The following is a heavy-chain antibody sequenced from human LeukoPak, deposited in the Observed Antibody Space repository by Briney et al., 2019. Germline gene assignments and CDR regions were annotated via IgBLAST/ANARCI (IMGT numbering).Heavy chain of an antibody. Sequence: ASVKVSCKASGYTFTSYYMHWVRQAPGQGLEWMGIINPSGGGTSYAQKFQGRVTMTRDMSTSTVYMELSSLRSEDTAVYYCARQYGDPYHYYYYMDVWGKGTTVTVSS. V-gene: IGHV1-46*01. CDR3: ARQYGDPYHYYYYMDV. J-gene: IGHJ6*03. D-gene: IGHD4-17*01. CDR2: INPSGGGT. CDR1: GYTFTSYY.